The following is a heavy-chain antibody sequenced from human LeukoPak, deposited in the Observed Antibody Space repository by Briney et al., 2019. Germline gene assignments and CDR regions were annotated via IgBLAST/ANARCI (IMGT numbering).Heavy chain of an antibody. J-gene: IGHJ4*02. Sequence: GGSLRLSCAASGFTFSDYAMNWVRQAPGKGLEWVSSISSGGSYISYADSVKGRFTVSRDNAKDSLFLQMRSLRDEDTAVYYCARGPALYCTRRSCLDGVDGGQETRVRVSS. D-gene: IGHD2-8*01. CDR1: GFTFSDYA. CDR2: ISSGGSYI. V-gene: IGHV3-21*01. CDR3: ARGPALYCTRRSCLDGVD.